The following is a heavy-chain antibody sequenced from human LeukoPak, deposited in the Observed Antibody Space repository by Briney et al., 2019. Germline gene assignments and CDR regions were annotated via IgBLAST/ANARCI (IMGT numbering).Heavy chain of an antibody. D-gene: IGHD3-10*01. J-gene: IGHJ4*02. CDR1: GFTFSRYR. CDR3: AKVAKYYYGSETYYFFEH. V-gene: IGHV3-21*01. CDR2: ISTTSSYI. Sequence: GSLRLSCAVSGFTFSRYRMNWVRQAPGKGLEWVSSISTTSSYIYYADSVKGRFTISRDNAKNSLYLQMNSLRVEDTAVYYCAKVAKYYYGSETYYFFEHWGQGTPVTASS.